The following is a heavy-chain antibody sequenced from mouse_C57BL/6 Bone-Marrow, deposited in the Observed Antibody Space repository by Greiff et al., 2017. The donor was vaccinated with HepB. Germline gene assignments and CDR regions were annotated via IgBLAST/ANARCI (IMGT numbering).Heavy chain of an antibody. V-gene: IGHV1-59*01. CDR2: IDPSDSYT. D-gene: IGHD2-4*01. CDR3: ARLWTYDYDVY. CDR1: GYTFTSYW. J-gene: IGHJ2*01. Sequence: QVHVKQPGAELVRPGTSVKLSCKASGYTFTSYWMHWVKQRPGQGLEWIGVIDPSDSYTNYNQKFKGKATLTVDTSSSTAYMQLSSLTSEDSAVYYCARLWTYDYDVYWGQGTTLTVSS.